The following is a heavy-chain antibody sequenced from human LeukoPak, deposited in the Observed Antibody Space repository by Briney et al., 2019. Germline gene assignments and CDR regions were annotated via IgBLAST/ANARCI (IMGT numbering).Heavy chain of an antibody. V-gene: IGHV3-48*04. J-gene: IGHJ6*03. CDR2: ASSTSAV. D-gene: IGHD1-26*01. CDR1: GFAFSSHG. Sequence: GGSLRLSCAASGFAFSSHGMNWVRQAPGKGLEWISYASSTSAVYYADSVKGRYTISRDNAKNSLYLQMDSLRAEDTAVYYCARDPYSGGYGAYYYYYMDVWGKGTTVTVSS. CDR3: ARDPYSGGYGAYYYYYMDV.